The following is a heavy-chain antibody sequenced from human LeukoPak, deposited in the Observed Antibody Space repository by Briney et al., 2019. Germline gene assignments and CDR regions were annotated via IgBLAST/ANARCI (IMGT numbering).Heavy chain of an antibody. V-gene: IGHV3-30*18. J-gene: IGHJ6*02. Sequence: GRSLRLSCAASGFTFSNYAMHWVRQAPGKGLEWVAVISYDGTNKYYPDSVKGRFTISRDNSYNTLYLQMDSLTAEDTAVYYCAKESTTYYYYGMHVWGQGTTVTVSS. CDR1: GFTFSNYA. CDR2: ISYDGTNK. CDR3: AKESTTYYYYGMHV. D-gene: IGHD2/OR15-2a*01.